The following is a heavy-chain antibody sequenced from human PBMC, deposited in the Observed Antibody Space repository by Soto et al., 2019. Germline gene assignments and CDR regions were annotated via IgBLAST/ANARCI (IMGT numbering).Heavy chain of an antibody. V-gene: IGHV1-69*13. CDR1: GGTFSSYT. D-gene: IGHD6-13*01. J-gene: IGHJ6*02. CDR3: ARDLAGAAAGTYYYGMDV. CDR2: IIPIFGTA. Sequence: ASVKVSCKASGGTFSSYTISWVRQAPGQGLEWMGGIIPIFGTANYAQKFQGRVTITADESTSTAYMELSSLRSEDTAVYYCARDLAGAAAGTYYYGMDVWGQGTTVTVSS.